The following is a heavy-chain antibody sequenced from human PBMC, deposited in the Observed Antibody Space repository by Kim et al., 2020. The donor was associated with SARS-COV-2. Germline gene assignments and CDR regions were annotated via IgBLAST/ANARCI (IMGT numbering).Heavy chain of an antibody. CDR1: GFTFSNFA. CDR3: AKNDYYCFDVCFDH. Sequence: GGSLRLSCEASGFTFSNFAMSWVRQAPGKGLEWVSSINGNGKGIYYAASVKGRFTISRDNSKDTLYLQMNSLIAEDTALYYCAKNDYYCFDVCFDHWGQGTLVTVSS. CDR2: INGNGKGI. V-gene: IGHV3-23*01. D-gene: IGHD3-10*01. J-gene: IGHJ4*02.